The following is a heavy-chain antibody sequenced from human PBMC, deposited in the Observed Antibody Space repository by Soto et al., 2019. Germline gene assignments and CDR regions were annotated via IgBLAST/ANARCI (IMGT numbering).Heavy chain of an antibody. CDR3: ARYTMDV. Sequence: PGGSLRLSCATSGFIFSSYGMHWVRQAPGKGLEWVAVIWFDGSNKYYADSVKGRFAISRDNSKNTLYLQMNSLRAEDTAVYYRARYTMDVWGQGTTVTVSS. V-gene: IGHV3-33*01. CDR1: GFIFSSYG. D-gene: IGHD1-26*01. CDR2: IWFDGSNK. J-gene: IGHJ6*02.